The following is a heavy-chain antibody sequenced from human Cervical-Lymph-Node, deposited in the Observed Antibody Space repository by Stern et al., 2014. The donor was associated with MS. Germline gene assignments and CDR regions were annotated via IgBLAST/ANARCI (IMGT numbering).Heavy chain of an antibody. CDR1: GFTFSNYG. CDR3: ARTDTSIFLDY. V-gene: IGHV3-33*01. J-gene: IGHJ4*02. Sequence: VQLVESGGGVVKPGWSLRLSCAASGFTFSNYGMHWVRQAPGQGLEWVAVIWHDGRNKNSAEPVQGRVTITTDTSTHTLFLHMNSRRAEYTAVYYCARTDTSIFLDYWGRGTLVTVSS. D-gene: IGHD5-18*01. CDR2: IWHDGRNK.